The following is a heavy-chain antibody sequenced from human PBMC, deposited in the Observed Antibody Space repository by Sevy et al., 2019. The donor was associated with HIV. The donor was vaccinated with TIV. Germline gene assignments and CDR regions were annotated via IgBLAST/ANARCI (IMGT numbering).Heavy chain of an antibody. CDR2: ISGSGGST. CDR3: AKDRRYCSSTSCYISTDYFDY. CDR1: GFTFSSYA. J-gene: IGHJ4*02. Sequence: GGSLRLSCAASGFTFSSYAMSWVRQAPGKGLEWVSAISGSGGSTYYADSVKGRFTISRNNSKNTLYLQMNSLRAEDTSVYYCAKDRRYCSSTSCYISTDYFDYWCQGTLVTVSS. D-gene: IGHD2-2*02. V-gene: IGHV3-23*01.